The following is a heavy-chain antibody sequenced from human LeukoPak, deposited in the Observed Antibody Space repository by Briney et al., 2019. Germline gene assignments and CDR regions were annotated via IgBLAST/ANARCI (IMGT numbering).Heavy chain of an antibody. CDR1: GFTFDDYV. CDR2: INWNSGDI. V-gene: IGHV3-9*01. D-gene: IGHD3-10*01. CDR3: AKDMRDWASGSYTFDS. J-gene: IGHJ4*02. Sequence: GGSLRLSCAASGFTFDDYVMSWVRQAPGKGLEWVSGINWNSGDIAYAASVKGRFTISRDNDKKSLYLEMKSLRVEDTALYYCAKDMRDWASGSYTFDSWGQGTLVTVSS.